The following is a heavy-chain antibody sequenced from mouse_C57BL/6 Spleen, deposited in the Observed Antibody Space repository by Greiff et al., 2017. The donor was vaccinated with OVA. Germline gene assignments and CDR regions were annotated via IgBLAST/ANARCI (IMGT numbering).Heavy chain of an antibody. Sequence: EVKLQESGPGLVKPSQSLSLTCSVTGYSITSGYYWNWIRQFPGNKLEWMGYISYDGSNNYNPSLKNRISITRDTSKNQFFLKLNSVTTEDTATYYCAREKTGSSSFDYWGQGTTLTVSS. CDR2: ISYDGSN. V-gene: IGHV3-6*01. J-gene: IGHJ2*01. D-gene: IGHD4-1*01. CDR1: GYSITSGYY. CDR3: AREKTGSSSFDY.